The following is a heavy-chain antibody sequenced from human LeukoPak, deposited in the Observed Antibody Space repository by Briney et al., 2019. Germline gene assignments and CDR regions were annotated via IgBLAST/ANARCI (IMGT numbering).Heavy chain of an antibody. V-gene: IGHV3-48*01. CDR2: ISSSSSTI. CDR3: ARAGRYSYDSSGYYYDAFDF. Sequence: PGGSLRLSCAASGFTFSSYEMNWVRQAPGKGLEWVSYISSSSSTIYYADSVKGRFTISRDNAKNSLYLQMNSLRAEDTAVYYCARAGRYSYDSSGYYYDAFDFWGQGTMVTVSS. J-gene: IGHJ3*01. CDR1: GFTFSSYE. D-gene: IGHD3-22*01.